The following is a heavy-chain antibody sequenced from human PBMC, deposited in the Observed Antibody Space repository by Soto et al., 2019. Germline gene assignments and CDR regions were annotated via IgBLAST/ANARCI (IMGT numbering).Heavy chain of an antibody. J-gene: IGHJ6*02. Sequence: QVQLVQSGAEVKKPGASVKVSCKASGYTFTSYGISWVRQAPGQGLEWMGWISAYNGNTNYAQKLQGRVTMTTDTSTRTAYMELRSLRSDDTAVYYCARSGGYCSGGSCYLPWHYSYGMDVWGQRTTVTVSS. CDR3: ARSGGYCSGGSCYLPWHYSYGMDV. V-gene: IGHV1-18*01. CDR2: ISAYNGNT. D-gene: IGHD2-15*01. CDR1: GYTFTSYG.